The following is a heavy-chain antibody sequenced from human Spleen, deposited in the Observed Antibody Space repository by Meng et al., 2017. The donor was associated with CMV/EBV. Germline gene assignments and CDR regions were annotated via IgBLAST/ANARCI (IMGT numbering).Heavy chain of an antibody. CDR2: IYSSGNT. V-gene: IGHV4-61*08. J-gene: IGHJ6*02. CDR3: AGEGWGGNYDYFGMDV. D-gene: IGHD1-26*01. CDR1: GGYVNRGGYY. Sequence: GSLRLSCTVSGGYVNRGGYYWTWVRQPPGKGLEWIGYIYSSGNTNYNPSIKSRVTIAMDTSRKQFSLTLRSATAVDTAVYYCAGEGWGGNYDYFGMDVWGQGTTVTVSS.